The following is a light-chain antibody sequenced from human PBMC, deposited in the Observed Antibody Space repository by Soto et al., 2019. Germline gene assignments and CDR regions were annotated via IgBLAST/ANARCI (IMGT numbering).Light chain of an antibody. Sequence: DIQLTQSPSVLSASVGDTVTITCRASQALSNYLAWYQQKPGKAPDLLIYSASTLQSGVPSRLSGSGSETEFSLTIRDLQPEDFATYYCQQLSRYPLTFGGGTKVDIK. CDR2: SAS. CDR1: QALSNY. CDR3: QQLSRYPLT. V-gene: IGKV1-9*01. J-gene: IGKJ4*01.